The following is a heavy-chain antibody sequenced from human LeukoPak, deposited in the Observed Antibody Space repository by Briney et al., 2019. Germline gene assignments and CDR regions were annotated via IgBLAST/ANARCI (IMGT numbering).Heavy chain of an antibody. CDR1: GFTFSSYA. CDR3: ARGSGYPRGPADY. V-gene: IGHV3-30-3*01. J-gene: IGHJ4*02. D-gene: IGHD5-12*01. Sequence: GRSLRLSCAASGFTFSSYAMHWVRQAPGKGLEWVAVISYDGSNKYYADSVKGRFTISRDNSKNTLYLQMNSLRAEDTAVYYCARGSGYPRGPADYWGQGTLVTVSS. CDR2: ISYDGSNK.